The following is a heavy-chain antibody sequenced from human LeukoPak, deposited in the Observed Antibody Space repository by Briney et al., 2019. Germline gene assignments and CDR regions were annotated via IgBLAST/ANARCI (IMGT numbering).Heavy chain of an antibody. CDR2: ISYDGSTK. Sequence: GRSLRLSCAASGFTFSSSGMHWVRRAPGKGLEWVSVISYDGSTKYYADSVKGRFTISRDNSKNTLYLQMNSLRAEDTAVYYCARVRGLTTVINMGYYMDVWGKGTTVTVSS. J-gene: IGHJ6*03. CDR3: ARVRGLTTVINMGYYMDV. D-gene: IGHD4-11*01. V-gene: IGHV3-30*03. CDR1: GFTFSSSG.